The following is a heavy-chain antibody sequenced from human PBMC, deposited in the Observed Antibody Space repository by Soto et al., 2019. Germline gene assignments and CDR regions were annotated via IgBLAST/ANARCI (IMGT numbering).Heavy chain of an antibody. CDR2: ISYDGSNK. CDR3: AKDLVYLVYYYYYGMDV. J-gene: IGHJ6*02. D-gene: IGHD1-20*01. V-gene: IGHV3-30*18. Sequence: GGSLRLSCAASGFTFSSYGMHWVRQAPGKGLEWVAVISYDGSNKYYADSVKGRFTISRDNSKNTLYLQMNSLRAEDTAVYYCAKDLVYLVYYYYYGMDVWGQGTTVTVSS. CDR1: GFTFSSYG.